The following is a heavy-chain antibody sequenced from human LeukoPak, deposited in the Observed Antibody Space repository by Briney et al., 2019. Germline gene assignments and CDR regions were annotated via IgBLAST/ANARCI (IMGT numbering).Heavy chain of an antibody. D-gene: IGHD3-3*01. V-gene: IGHV3-7*01. Sequence: GGSLRLSCAASGFTFSSYWMSWFRQAPGKGLEWVANIKQDGSEKYYVDSVKGRFTIYRDNAKNSLYLQMNSLRAEDTAVYYCARVITIFGVDGGWFDPWGQGTLVTVSS. CDR1: GFTFSSYW. CDR2: IKQDGSEK. J-gene: IGHJ5*02. CDR3: ARVITIFGVDGGWFDP.